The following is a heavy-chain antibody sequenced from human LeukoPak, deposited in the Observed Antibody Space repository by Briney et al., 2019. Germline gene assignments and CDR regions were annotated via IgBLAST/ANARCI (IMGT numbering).Heavy chain of an antibody. CDR2: IIPILGIA. Sequence: SVKVSCKASGYTFTSYGISWVRQAPGQGLEWMGRIIPILGIANYAQKFQGRVTITADKSTSTAYMELSSLRSEDTAVYYCARAAYDYVWGSYRLNWFDPWGQGTLVTVSS. CDR1: GYTFTSYG. D-gene: IGHD3-16*02. CDR3: ARAAYDYVWGSYRLNWFDP. V-gene: IGHV1-69*04. J-gene: IGHJ5*02.